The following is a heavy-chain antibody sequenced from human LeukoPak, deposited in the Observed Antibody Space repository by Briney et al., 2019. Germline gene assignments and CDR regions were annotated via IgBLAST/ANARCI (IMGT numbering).Heavy chain of an antibody. CDR2: IYPGDSDT. Sequence: GESLKISCKGSGYSFTDYWIGWVRQMSGKGLEWLGIIYPGDSDTRYSPSFQGQVTISADKSINTAYLQWSSLKASDTAIYYCATSESQTKFDYWGRGTLVTASS. CDR3: ATSESQTKFDY. V-gene: IGHV5-51*01. CDR1: GYSFTDYW. D-gene: IGHD1/OR15-1a*01. J-gene: IGHJ4*02.